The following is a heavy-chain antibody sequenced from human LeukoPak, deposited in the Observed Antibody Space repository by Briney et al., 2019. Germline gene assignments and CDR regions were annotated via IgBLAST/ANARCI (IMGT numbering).Heavy chain of an antibody. CDR3: ARGRYYDSSGHFDY. D-gene: IGHD3-22*01. Sequence: PGGSLRLSCTVSGFTLSSYEMSWIRQAPGKGLEWVSSIDYDGGSGHYADSVKGRFTISRDNAKNSLYLQMNSLRAEDTALYYCARGRYYDSSGHFDYWGQGTLVTVSS. V-gene: IGHV3-20*04. CDR2: IDYDGGSG. J-gene: IGHJ4*02. CDR1: GFTLSSYE.